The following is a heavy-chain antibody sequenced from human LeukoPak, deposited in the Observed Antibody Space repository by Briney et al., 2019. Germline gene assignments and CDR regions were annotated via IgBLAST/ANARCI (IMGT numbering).Heavy chain of an antibody. CDR1: GYTFTGYY. Sequence: ASVKVSCKASGYTFTGYYMHWVRQAPGQGLEWMGWINPNSGGTNYAQKFQGRVTMTRDTSISTAYMELSRLRSDDTAVYYCARGAYIAAAGTAAGYWGQGTLVTVSS. CDR2: INPNSGGT. V-gene: IGHV1-2*02. J-gene: IGHJ4*02. CDR3: ARGAYIAAAGTAAGY. D-gene: IGHD6-13*01.